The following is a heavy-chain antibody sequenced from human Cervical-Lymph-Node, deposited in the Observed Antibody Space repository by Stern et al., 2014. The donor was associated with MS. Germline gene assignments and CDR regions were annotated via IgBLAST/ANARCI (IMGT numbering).Heavy chain of an antibody. CDR2: MYHSGRS. J-gene: IGHJ4*02. CDR1: GDSISSGGYS. CDR3: ARGLYSSSSVWAY. Sequence: VQLVESGSGLVKPSQTLSLTCAVSGDSISSGGYSWSWIRQPPVKGLEWIGYMYHSGRSSYNPSLKSRVTISVDRSKNQFSLRLSSVTAADTAVYYCARGLYSSSSVWAYWGQGTLVTVSS. D-gene: IGHD6-6*01. V-gene: IGHV4-30-2*01.